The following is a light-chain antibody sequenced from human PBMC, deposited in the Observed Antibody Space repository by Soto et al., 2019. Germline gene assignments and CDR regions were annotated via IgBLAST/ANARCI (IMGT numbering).Light chain of an antibody. CDR2: YAS. J-gene: IGKJ1*01. CDR3: QQYNNYPRT. Sequence: EFVLAQSPCTLSLSPVERATLSCGASQSVRTNLAWYQQRPGQAPRLLIHYASTRASDIPARFSGSGSGTEFTLTISSLQPDDFATYYCQQYNNYPRTFGQGTKVDIK. V-gene: IGKV3D-15*01. CDR1: QSVRTN.